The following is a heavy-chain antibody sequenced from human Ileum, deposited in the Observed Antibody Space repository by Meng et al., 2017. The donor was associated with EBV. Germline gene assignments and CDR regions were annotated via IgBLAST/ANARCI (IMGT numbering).Heavy chain of an antibody. CDR2: CVNYRDT. CDR1: PYAFGTYG. V-gene: IGHV1-18*01. Sequence: QALLLQSGPEVEKPGASVWVSCKASPYAFGTYGISWVRQAPGLGLEWMGWCVNYRDTYPAPKFQDRVTMTTDTHTNTVIMELRSLTSDDTAVYYCVKGTPGRSYCDYWGQGTLVTVSS. D-gene: IGHD3-10*01. CDR3: VKGTPGRSYCDY. J-gene: IGHJ4*02.